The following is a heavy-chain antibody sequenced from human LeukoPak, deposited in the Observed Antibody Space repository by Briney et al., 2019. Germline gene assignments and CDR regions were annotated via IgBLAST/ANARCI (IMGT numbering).Heavy chain of an antibody. Sequence: GGSLRLSCAASGFTFSSSGMHWVRQAPGKGLEWVSAIAPSGVTTYYADSVKGRFTISRDNSKSTLYLQMNSLRAEDTAVYYCAKHYGDYRSFDYWGQGTLVTVSS. J-gene: IGHJ4*02. D-gene: IGHD4-17*01. CDR3: AKHYGDYRSFDY. CDR2: IAPSGVTT. CDR1: GFTFSSSG. V-gene: IGHV3-23*01.